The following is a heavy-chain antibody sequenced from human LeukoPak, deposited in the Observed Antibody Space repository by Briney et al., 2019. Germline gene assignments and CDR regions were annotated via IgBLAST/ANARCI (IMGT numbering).Heavy chain of an antibody. CDR1: GFTLSSYA. Sequence: PGRSLRLSCAASGFTLSSYAMHWVRQAPGKGLEWVALISHDGSNKYYADSVKGRFTISRDNSKNTLFLQMNSLRAEDTAVYYCARDLAIMIPYGFDYWGQGTLVTVSS. CDR3: ARDLAIMIPYGFDY. V-gene: IGHV3-30*04. J-gene: IGHJ4*02. D-gene: IGHD3-16*01. CDR2: ISHDGSNK.